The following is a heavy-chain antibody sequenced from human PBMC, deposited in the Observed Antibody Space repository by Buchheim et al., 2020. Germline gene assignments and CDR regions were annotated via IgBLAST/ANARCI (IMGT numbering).Heavy chain of an antibody. D-gene: IGHD2-15*01. CDR1: GDSISSDY. Sequence: QVQLQESGPGLVKPSETLSLTCTVSGDSISSDYWSWLRQPAGKGLEWFGSVFPSGKTNYNPSLKSRVTISLDTSTKQFSLKMSAVTAADTAVYYCAKGAGWYAYWGQGTL. J-gene: IGHJ4*02. CDR2: VFPSGKT. CDR3: AKGAGWYAY. V-gene: IGHV4-4*08.